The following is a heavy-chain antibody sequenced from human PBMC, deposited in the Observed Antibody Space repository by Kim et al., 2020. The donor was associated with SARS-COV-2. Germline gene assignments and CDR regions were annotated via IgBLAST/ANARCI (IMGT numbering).Heavy chain of an antibody. V-gene: IGHV4-34*01. J-gene: IGHJ6*02. CDR1: GGSFSGYY. CDR3: ARGSRYDSSGYRSYYYGMDV. Sequence: SETLSLTCAVYGGSFSGYYWSWIRQPTGKGLEWIGEINHSGSTNYNPSLKSRVTISVDTSKNQFSLKLSSVTAADTAVYYCARGSRYDSSGYRSYYYGMDVWGQGTTVTVSS. D-gene: IGHD3-22*01. CDR2: INHSGST.